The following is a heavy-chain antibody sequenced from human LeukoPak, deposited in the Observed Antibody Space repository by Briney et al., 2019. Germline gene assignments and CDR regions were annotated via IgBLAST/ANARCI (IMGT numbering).Heavy chain of an antibody. Sequence: ASVKVSCKASGGTFSSYAISWVRQAPGQGLGWMGGIIPIFGTANYAQKFQGRVTITADESTSTAYMELSSLRSEDTAVYYCAREASGLYDYWGQGTLVTVSS. D-gene: IGHD3-22*01. J-gene: IGHJ4*02. CDR3: AREASGLYDY. CDR2: IIPIFGTA. V-gene: IGHV1-69*13. CDR1: GGTFSSYA.